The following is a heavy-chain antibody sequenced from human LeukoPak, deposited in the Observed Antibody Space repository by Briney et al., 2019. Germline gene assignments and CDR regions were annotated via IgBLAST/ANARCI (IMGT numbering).Heavy chain of an antibody. J-gene: IGHJ4*02. V-gene: IGHV3-43*01. CDR2: ITWDGTYT. CDR3: ARLGSGLNDADY. CDR1: GITFDDYT. Sequence: PGGSLRLSCAASGITFDDYTMHWVRQPPGKGLEWVSLITWDGTYTYYADSVKGRFTISRDNSKSTLFLQMNSLRGEDTAVYLCARLGSGLNDADYWGQGAAVTVSS. D-gene: IGHD6-19*01.